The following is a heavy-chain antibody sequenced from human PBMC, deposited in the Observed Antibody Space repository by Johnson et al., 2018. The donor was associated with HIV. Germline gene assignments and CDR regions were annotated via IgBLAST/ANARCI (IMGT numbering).Heavy chain of an antibody. V-gene: IGHV3-30*02. Sequence: QVQLVESGGGLIQPGGSLRLSCAASGFTVSSNYMSWVRLAPGKGLEWVAVIWYDGSKQFYVDSVQGRFTISRDNSKNTLYLQMNSLRPEDTAVYYCAKDGGSYGGAFDIWGQGTMVSVSS. J-gene: IGHJ3*02. D-gene: IGHD1-26*01. CDR3: AKDGGSYGGAFDI. CDR1: GFTVSSNY. CDR2: IWYDGSKQ.